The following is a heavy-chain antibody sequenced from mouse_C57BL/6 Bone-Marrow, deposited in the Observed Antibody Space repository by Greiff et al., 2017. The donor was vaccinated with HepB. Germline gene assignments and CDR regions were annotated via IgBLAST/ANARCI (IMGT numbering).Heavy chain of an antibody. CDR1: GFNFSSYA. CDR3: TRERETTVWGKDY. CDR2: ISSGGDYI. D-gene: IGHD1-1*01. J-gene: IGHJ4*01. V-gene: IGHV5-9-1*02. Sequence: EVQVVESGAGLVKPGGSLKLSCAASGFNFSSYAMSWVRQTTENRLEWVAYISSGGDYIYYAETVKGRFTISRDNGRNTLYMQMSSLKSEDTAMYYCTRERETTVWGKDYWGQGTSVTVSS.